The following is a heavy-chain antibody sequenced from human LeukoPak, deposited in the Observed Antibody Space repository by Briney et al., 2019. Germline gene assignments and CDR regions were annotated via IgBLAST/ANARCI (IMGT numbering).Heavy chain of an antibody. CDR3: ARGYSSSWYGTLNWFDP. CDR2: ISAYNGNT. Sequence: ASVKVSCKASGYTFTSYGISWVRQAPGQGLEWMGWISAYNGNTNYALKLQGRVTMTTDTSTSTAYMELRSLRSDDTAVYYCARGYSSSWYGTLNWFDPWGQGTLVTVSS. V-gene: IGHV1-18*01. D-gene: IGHD6-13*01. CDR1: GYTFTSYG. J-gene: IGHJ5*02.